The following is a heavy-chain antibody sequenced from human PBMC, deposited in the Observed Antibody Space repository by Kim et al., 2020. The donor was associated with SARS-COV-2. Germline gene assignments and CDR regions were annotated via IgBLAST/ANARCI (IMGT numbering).Heavy chain of an antibody. CDR3: ARGMQWLEG. CDR2: INLNSGST. V-gene: IGHV1-46*01. J-gene: IGHJ4*02. CDR1: GYTLSTYY. Sequence: ASVKVSCKASGYTLSTYYVHWVRQAPGQGLEWMGVINLNSGSTVYAQKFQGRVIMTRDTSTSTSYLELSSLTSDDTAVYNCARGMQWLEGWGQGTLVIVSS. D-gene: IGHD6-19*01.